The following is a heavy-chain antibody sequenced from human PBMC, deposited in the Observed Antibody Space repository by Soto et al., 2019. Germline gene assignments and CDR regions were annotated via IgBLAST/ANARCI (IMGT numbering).Heavy chain of an antibody. D-gene: IGHD2-15*01. Sequence: PGESLKISCKGSGYSFTSYWISWVRQMPGKGLEWMGRIDPSDSYTNYSPSFQGHVTISADKSISTAYLQWSSPKASDTAMYYCARLGGGCSGGSCYYYYGMDVWGQGTTVTVSS. CDR1: GYSFTSYW. CDR3: ARLGGGCSGGSCYYYYGMDV. J-gene: IGHJ6*02. CDR2: IDPSDSYT. V-gene: IGHV5-10-1*01.